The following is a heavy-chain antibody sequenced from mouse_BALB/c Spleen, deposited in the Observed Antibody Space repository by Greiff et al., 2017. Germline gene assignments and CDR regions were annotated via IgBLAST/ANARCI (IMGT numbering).Heavy chain of an antibody. CDR1: GFSLTSYG. J-gene: IGHJ1*01. Sequence: VKVVESGPGLVAPSQSLSITCTVSGFSLTSYGVHWVRQPPGKGLEWLGVIWAGGSTNYNSALMSRLSISKDNSKGQVFLKMNSLQTDDTAMYYCARYITTAMDWYFDVWGAGTTVTVSS. D-gene: IGHD1-2*01. CDR3: ARYITTAMDWYFDV. CDR2: IWAGGST. V-gene: IGHV2-9*02.